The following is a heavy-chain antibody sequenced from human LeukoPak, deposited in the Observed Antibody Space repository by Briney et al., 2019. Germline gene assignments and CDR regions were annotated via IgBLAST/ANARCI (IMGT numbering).Heavy chain of an antibody. CDR3: ARRGRSSSLPDY. CDR1: GGSISSYY. D-gene: IGHD6-6*01. V-gene: IGHV4-59*08. J-gene: IGHJ4*02. CDR2: IYYSGST. Sequence: PSEILSLTCTVSGGSISSYYWSWIRQPPGKGLEWIGYIYYSGSTNYNPSLKSRVTISVDTSKNQFSLKLSSVTAADTAVYYCARRGRSSSLPDYWGQGTLVTVSS.